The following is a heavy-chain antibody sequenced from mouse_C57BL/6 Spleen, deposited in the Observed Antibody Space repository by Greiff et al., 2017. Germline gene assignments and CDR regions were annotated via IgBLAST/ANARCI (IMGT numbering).Heavy chain of an antibody. CDR2: IYPGSGST. D-gene: IGHD2-2*01. J-gene: IGHJ4*01. V-gene: IGHV1-55*01. CDR3: AREGYGYYDAMDY. Sequence: VQLQQSGAELVKPGASVKMSCKASGYTFTSYWITWVKQRPGQGLEWIGDIYPGSGSTNYNEKFKGKATLTVDTSSSTAYMQLSSLTSEDSAVYYCAREGYGYYDAMDYWGQGTSVTVSS. CDR1: GYTFTSYW.